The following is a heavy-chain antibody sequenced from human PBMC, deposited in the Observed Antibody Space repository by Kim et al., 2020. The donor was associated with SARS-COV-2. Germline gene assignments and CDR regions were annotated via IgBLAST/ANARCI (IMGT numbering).Heavy chain of an antibody. Sequence: NNYNPSLKSRVTRSVDTSKNQFSRKLSSVTAADTDVYYCARDDGSSWYDYWGQGTLVTVSS. CDR3: ARDDGSSWYDY. V-gene: IGHV4-59*01. D-gene: IGHD6-13*01. J-gene: IGHJ4*02. CDR2: N.